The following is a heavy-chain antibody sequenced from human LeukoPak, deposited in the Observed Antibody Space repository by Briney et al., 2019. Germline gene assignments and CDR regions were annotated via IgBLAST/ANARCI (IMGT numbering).Heavy chain of an antibody. CDR2: FNPNSGGT. CDR1: GSTFIGYY. Sequence: ASVKVSCKASGSTFIGYYMHWVRQAPGQGLEWVGWFNPNSGGTNYAQKFQGRVTMTSDTSVSTAHMELNRLRSDDTAVYYCATDSGIAAAGTASWGEGTLVTVSS. J-gene: IGHJ5*02. D-gene: IGHD6-13*01. CDR3: ATDSGIAAAGTAS. V-gene: IGHV1-2*02.